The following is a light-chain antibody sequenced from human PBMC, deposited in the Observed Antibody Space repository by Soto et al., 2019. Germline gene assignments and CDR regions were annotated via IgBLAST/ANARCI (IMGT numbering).Light chain of an antibody. CDR2: DAS. J-gene: IGKJ1*01. Sequence: DIQMTQSPSTLSESVGDRVTITCRASQSISSWLAWYQQKPGKAPKLLNYDASSLESGVPSRFSGSGSGTEFTLTFSSLQPDDFATYYCKQYNSYWTFGQGTKV. CDR3: KQYNSYWT. V-gene: IGKV1-5*01. CDR1: QSISSW.